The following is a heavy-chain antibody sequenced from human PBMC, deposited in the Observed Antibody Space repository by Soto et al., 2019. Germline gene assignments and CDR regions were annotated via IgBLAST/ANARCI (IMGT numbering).Heavy chain of an antibody. V-gene: IGHV5-51*01. Sequence: GESLKISCKGSGYNFAGYWIAWVRQMPGKGLELMGIIYPSNSDTRYRPSFQGQVTISADKSISSAYLQWSSLRASDTAMYYCARGGVSTRTFDYWGQGTPVTVSS. CDR3: ARGGVSTRTFDY. CDR1: GYNFAGYW. J-gene: IGHJ4*02. D-gene: IGHD3-3*01. CDR2: IYPSNSDT.